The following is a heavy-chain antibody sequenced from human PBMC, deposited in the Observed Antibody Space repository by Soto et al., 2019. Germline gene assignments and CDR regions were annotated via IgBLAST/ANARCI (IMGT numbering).Heavy chain of an antibody. Sequence: GASVKVSCKASGYTFTSYGISWVRQAPGQGLEWMGWISAYNGNTNYAQKLQGRVTMTTDTSTSTAYMELRSLRSDDTAVYYCARDLRDDFWSGYYNGEDAFDIWGQGTRVTVSS. V-gene: IGHV1-18*01. CDR1: GYTFTSYG. CDR3: ARDLRDDFWSGYYNGEDAFDI. D-gene: IGHD3-3*01. J-gene: IGHJ3*02. CDR2: ISAYNGNT.